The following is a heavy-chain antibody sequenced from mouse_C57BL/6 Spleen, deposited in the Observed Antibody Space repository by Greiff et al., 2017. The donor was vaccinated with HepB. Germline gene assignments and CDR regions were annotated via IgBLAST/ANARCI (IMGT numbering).Heavy chain of an antibody. CDR2: IDPSDSYT. J-gene: IGHJ2*01. V-gene: IGHV1-50*01. D-gene: IGHD2-5*01. CDR3: ARLDYSNYGGNFDD. Sequence: QVQLQQPGAELVKPGASVKLSCKASGYTFTSYWMQWVKQRPGQGLEWIGEIDPSDSYTNYNQKFKGKATLTVDTSSSTAYMQLISLTSEDSAVYYCARLDYSNYGGNFDDWGQGTTLTVSS. CDR1: GYTFTSYW.